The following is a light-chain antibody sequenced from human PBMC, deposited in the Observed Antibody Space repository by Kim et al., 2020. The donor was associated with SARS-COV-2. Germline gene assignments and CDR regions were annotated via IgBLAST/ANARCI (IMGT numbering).Light chain of an antibody. V-gene: IGKV1-33*01. CDR1: PDIAEY. CDR3: QQYDSLPYT. J-gene: IGKJ2*01. CDR2: HAS. Sequence: ASWGDRLTITCQASPDIAEYLNWYQQKPGKAPNLLIYHASKLESGVPSRFSGSRSGTHFTFTINSLQAEDIGTYYCQQYDSLPYTFGQGPKLEI.